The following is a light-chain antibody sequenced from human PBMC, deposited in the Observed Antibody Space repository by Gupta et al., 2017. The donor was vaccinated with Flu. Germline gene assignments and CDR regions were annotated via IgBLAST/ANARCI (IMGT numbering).Light chain of an antibody. Sequence: TLSLYPGERATLSCRASQSVSSYLAWYQQKPGQAPRLLIYDASNRATGIPARFSGSGSGTDFTLTISSLEPEDFAVYYCQQRSNWPPRVTFGQGTRLEIK. CDR1: QSVSSY. CDR2: DAS. CDR3: QQRSNWPPRVT. V-gene: IGKV3-11*01. J-gene: IGKJ5*01.